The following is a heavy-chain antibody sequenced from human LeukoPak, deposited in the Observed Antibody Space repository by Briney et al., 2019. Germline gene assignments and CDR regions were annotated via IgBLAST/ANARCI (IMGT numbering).Heavy chain of an antibody. Sequence: SETLSLTCTVSGGSITGYYWSWIRQPPGKGLEWIGYIYYSGSTNYTPSLKSRVTISVVTSKNQFSLKLTSVTAADTAVYYCARVPLRDCSSTSCLRYFYMDVWGKGTTVTVS. V-gene: IGHV4-59*01. J-gene: IGHJ6*03. CDR3: ARVPLRDCSSTSCLRYFYMDV. CDR1: GGSITGYY. CDR2: IYYSGST. D-gene: IGHD2-2*01.